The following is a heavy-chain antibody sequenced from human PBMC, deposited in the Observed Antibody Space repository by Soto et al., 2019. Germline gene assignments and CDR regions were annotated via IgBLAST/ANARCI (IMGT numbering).Heavy chain of an antibody. J-gene: IGHJ6*02. V-gene: IGHV5-51*01. CDR1: GYSFTSYW. Sequence: PGESLKISCKGSGYSFTSYWIGWVRQMPGKGLEWMGIIYPGDSDTRYSPSFQGQVTISADKSISTAYLQWSGLKASDTAMYYCARYCSGGSCYSAGDYYYYYGMDVWGQGTTVTVSS. CDR2: IYPGDSDT. D-gene: IGHD2-15*01. CDR3: ARYCSGGSCYSAGDYYYYYGMDV.